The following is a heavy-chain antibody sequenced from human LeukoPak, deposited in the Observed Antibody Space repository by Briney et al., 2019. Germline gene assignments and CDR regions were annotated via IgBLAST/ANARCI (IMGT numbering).Heavy chain of an antibody. CDR2: IYTSGST. CDR3: ARDGGYSGYDYLAVGYYFDY. CDR1: GGSISSYY. V-gene: IGHV4-4*07. Sequence: SETLSLTCTVSGGSISSYYWSWIRQPAGKGLEWIGRIYTSGSTNYNPSLKSRVTMSVDTSKNQFSLKLSPVTAADTAVYYCARDGGYSGYDYLAVGYYFDYWGQGTLVTASS. D-gene: IGHD5-12*01. J-gene: IGHJ4*02.